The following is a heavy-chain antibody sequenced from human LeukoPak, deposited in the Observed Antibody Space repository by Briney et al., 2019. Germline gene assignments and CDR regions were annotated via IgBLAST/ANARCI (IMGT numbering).Heavy chain of an antibody. CDR3: AKSNGYGLVDI. V-gene: IGHV4-59*12. CDR2: IFYSGST. Sequence: PSETLSLTCTVSGGSISSYYWSWIRQPPGKGLEWIGNIFYSGSTYYSPSLKSRVTISLDTSRNQFSLKLNSVTAADTAVYYCAKSNGYGLVDIWGQGTMVTISS. J-gene: IGHJ3*02. D-gene: IGHD3-10*01. CDR1: GGSISSYY.